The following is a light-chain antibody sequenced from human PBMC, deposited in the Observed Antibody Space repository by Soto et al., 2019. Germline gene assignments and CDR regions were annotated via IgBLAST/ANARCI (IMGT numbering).Light chain of an antibody. CDR2: KVS. V-gene: IGKV2-30*01. J-gene: IGKJ4*01. CDR3: MQGTHWPLT. CDR1: QSLVYSDGNTY. Sequence: DVELTQSPLSLPVTLGQPASISCRSSQSLVYSDGNTYLSWFQQRPGQSPRRLIYKVSNRDSGVPDRFSGSGSGTDFTLKISRVEAEDVGVYYCMQGTHWPLTFGGGTNVEIK.